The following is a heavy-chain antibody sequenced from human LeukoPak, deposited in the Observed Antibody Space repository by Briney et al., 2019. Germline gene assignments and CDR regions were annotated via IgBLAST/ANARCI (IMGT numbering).Heavy chain of an antibody. D-gene: IGHD3-22*01. J-gene: IGHJ4*02. CDR3: ARVGYYYDSSGYSYFDY. CDR1: GDPISSGDYY. CDR2: IYYSGST. V-gene: IGHV4-30-4*01. Sequence: SETLSLTCTVSGDPISSGDYYWSWIRQPPGKGLEWIGYIYYSGSTYYNPSLKSRVTISVDTSKNQFSLKLSSVTAADTAVYYCARVGYYYDSSGYSYFDYWGQGTLVTVSS.